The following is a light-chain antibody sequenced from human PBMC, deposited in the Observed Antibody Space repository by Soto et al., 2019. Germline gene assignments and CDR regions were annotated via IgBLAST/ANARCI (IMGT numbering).Light chain of an antibody. CDR1: SSGVGGYNY. Sequence: QSVLPQPASVSGSPGQSITISCTGTSSGVGGYNYVSWYQQHPGKAPKLMIYDVSNRPSGVSNRFSGSKSGNTASLTISGLQAEDEADYYCSSYTGSSTLMVFGGGTKLTVL. V-gene: IGLV2-14*01. CDR2: DVS. J-gene: IGLJ2*01. CDR3: SSYTGSSTLMV.